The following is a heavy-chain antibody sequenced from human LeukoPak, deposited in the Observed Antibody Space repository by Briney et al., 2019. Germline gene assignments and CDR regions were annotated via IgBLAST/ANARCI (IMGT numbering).Heavy chain of an antibody. CDR1: GFTFDDYG. J-gene: IGHJ4*02. D-gene: IGHD3-22*01. CDR2: INWNGGST. Sequence: GGSLRLSCAPSGFTFDDYGMSWVRQAPGKGLEWVSGINWNGGSTGYADSVKGRFTISRDNAKNSLYLQMNSLRAEDTALYYCARDATYYYDSSGYPYYWGQGTLVTVSS. CDR3: ARDATYYYDSSGYPYY. V-gene: IGHV3-20*04.